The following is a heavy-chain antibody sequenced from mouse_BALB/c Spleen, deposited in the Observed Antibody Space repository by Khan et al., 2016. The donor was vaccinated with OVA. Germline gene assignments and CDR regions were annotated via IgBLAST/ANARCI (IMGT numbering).Heavy chain of an antibody. Sequence: QVQLQQSGAELVKPGASVKLSCKASGYTFTSYDINWVRQRPEQGLEWIGWIFPGDDSTKYTKKFKGKATLTSDKSSSTAYMQLSRLTSEASAVYLCARHYYGGILYWYFDVWGAGTTVTVSS. CDR3: ARHYYGGILYWYFDV. CDR2: IFPGDDST. CDR1: GYTFTSYD. J-gene: IGHJ1*01. V-gene: IGHV1S56*01. D-gene: IGHD1-2*01.